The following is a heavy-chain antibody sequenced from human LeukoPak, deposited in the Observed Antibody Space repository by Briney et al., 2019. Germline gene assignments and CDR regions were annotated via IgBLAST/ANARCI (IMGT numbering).Heavy chain of an antibody. CDR1: GFTFSGSA. CDR3: TRAASGWIPFYYYYYMDV. CDR2: IRSKANGYAT. D-gene: IGHD6-19*01. Sequence: GGSLRLSCAASGFTFSGSAMHWVRQASGKGLEWVGRIRSKANGYATAYAASVKGRFTISRDDSKNTAYLQMNSLKTEDTAVYYCTRAASGWIPFYYYYYMDVWGKGTTVTVSS. J-gene: IGHJ6*03. V-gene: IGHV3-73*01.